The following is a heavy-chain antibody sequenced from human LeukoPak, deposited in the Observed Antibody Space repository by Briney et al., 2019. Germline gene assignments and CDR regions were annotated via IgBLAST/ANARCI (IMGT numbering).Heavy chain of an antibody. CDR2: ISASGGTT. V-gene: IGHV3-23*01. CDR3: AKSGVAAAARRAFGYYFYGMDV. CDR1: GFTFGSYA. Sequence: GGSLRLSCAASGFTFGSYAMNWVRQAPGKGLDWVSVISASGGTTYYADSVKGRFTISRDNSKNTLYLQMNSLSAEDTAVYYCAKSGVAAAARRAFGYYFYGMDVWGQGTTVTVSS. J-gene: IGHJ6*02. D-gene: IGHD6-13*01.